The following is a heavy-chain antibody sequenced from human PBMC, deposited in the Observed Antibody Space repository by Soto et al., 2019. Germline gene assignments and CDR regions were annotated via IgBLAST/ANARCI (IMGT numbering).Heavy chain of an antibody. CDR1: GYTFTSYG. Sequence: GASVKVSCKASGYTFTSYGISWVRQAPGQGLEWMGWISAYNGNTNYAQKLQGRVTMTTDTSTSTAYMELRSLRSDDTAVYYCARDLSVYYDSSGYYYFGAFDIWGQGTMVTVS. CDR3: ARDLSVYYDSSGYYYFGAFDI. J-gene: IGHJ3*02. CDR2: ISAYNGNT. D-gene: IGHD3-22*01. V-gene: IGHV1-18*01.